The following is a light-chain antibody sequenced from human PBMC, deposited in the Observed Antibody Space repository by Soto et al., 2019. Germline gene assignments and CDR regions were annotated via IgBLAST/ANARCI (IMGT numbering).Light chain of an antibody. CDR2: DAS. V-gene: IGKV1-5*01. Sequence: IQLTQSPSTLSASVGDSVTITCRASQRISRWLGWYPQKPGQAPKLLIYDASSLESGVPSTFSGSGSGTEFTLTISSLQPDDFAPYYCQQYNSYTRTFGQGT. CDR1: QRISRW. CDR3: QQYNSYTRT. J-gene: IGKJ1*01.